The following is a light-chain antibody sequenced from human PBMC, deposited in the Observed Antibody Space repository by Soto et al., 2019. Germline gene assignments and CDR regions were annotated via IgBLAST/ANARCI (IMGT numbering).Light chain of an antibody. J-gene: IGLJ1*01. CDR2: DVT. CDR3: SSYTGSNTPYV. Sequence: QSALTQPASVSGSPGQSITISCTGTNSDVGGYNYVSWYQQHPGKAPKLMIYDVTNRPSGVSNRFSGSKSGNTASLTISGLQAEDEADYYCSSYTGSNTPYVFGTGTKVTVL. CDR1: NSDVGGYNY. V-gene: IGLV2-14*03.